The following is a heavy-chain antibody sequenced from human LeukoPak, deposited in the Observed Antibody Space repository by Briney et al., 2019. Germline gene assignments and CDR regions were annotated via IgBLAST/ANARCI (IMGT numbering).Heavy chain of an antibody. V-gene: IGHV3-74*01. J-gene: IGHJ5*02. Sequence: GGSLRLSCAASGFTFSSYWMHWVRQAPGKGLVWVSHINSDGSSTNYADSVKGRFTISRDNAKNTLYLQMNSLRAEDTAVYYCARTGIAARPTVWFDPWGQGTLVAVSS. CDR3: ARTGIAARPTVWFDP. CDR1: GFTFSSYW. D-gene: IGHD6-6*01. CDR2: INSDGSST.